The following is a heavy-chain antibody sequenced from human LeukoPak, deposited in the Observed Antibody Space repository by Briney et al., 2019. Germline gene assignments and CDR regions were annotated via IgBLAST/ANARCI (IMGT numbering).Heavy chain of an antibody. CDR2: IKQDGSEK. J-gene: IGHJ4*02. D-gene: IGHD6-13*01. Sequence: PGGSLRLSCADSGFTFSSYWMSWVRQAPGKGLEWVANIKQDGSEKYYVDSVKGRFTISRDNAKNSLYLQMNTLRAEDTAVYYCARDRYITRSWGYDFDYSGQGILVTVSS. CDR1: GFTFSSYW. CDR3: ARDRYITRSWGYDFDY. V-gene: IGHV3-7*01.